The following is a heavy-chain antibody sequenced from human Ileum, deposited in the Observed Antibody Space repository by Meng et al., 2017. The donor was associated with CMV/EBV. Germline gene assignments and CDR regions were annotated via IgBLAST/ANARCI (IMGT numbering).Heavy chain of an antibody. CDR2: INSDGST. CDR1: GITVSSNY. CDR3: ARPPDVGSSLDY. Sequence: GGSPRLSCAASGITVSSNYMSWVRQAPGQGLEWVSVINSDGSTYYGDSVKGRFTISRDNLKNTLYLQMNSLRGEDTAIYYCARPPDVGSSLDYWGQGTLVTVSS. D-gene: IGHD1-26*01. J-gene: IGHJ4*02. V-gene: IGHV3-66*02.